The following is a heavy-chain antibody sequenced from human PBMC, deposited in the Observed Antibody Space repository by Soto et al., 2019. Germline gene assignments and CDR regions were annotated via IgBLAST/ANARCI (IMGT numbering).Heavy chain of an antibody. CDR3: ARGLKSYYGVDV. Sequence: EVKVVESGGGLVQPGGSLRLSCAASGFTFSTYWMHWVRQVPGKGLVWVSRIKGDGSSLSYADSVKGRFTISRDNVENTVYLQMGSLRADDTALYYCARGLKSYYGVDVWGQGTTVTVSS. CDR1: GFTFSTYW. J-gene: IGHJ6*02. V-gene: IGHV3-74*01. CDR2: IKGDGSSL.